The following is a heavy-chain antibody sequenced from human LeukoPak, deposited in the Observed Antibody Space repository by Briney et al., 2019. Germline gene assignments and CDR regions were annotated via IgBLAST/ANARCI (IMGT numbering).Heavy chain of an antibody. D-gene: IGHD2-15*01. CDR1: GYTFTGYY. CDR2: INPNSGGT. V-gene: IGHV1-2*02. J-gene: IGHJ3*02. Sequence: SVKVSRKASGYTFTGYYMHWVGRAPRQALEWMGWINPNSGGTNSAHNFQGRGTITRETSISTASLELSRVTADATAAYYCARGLRGYCSGGSCYRGAFDIWGQGTMVTVSS. CDR3: ARGLRGYCSGGSCYRGAFDI.